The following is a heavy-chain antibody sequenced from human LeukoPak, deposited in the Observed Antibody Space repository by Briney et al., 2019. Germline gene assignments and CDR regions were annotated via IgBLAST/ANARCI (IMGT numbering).Heavy chain of an antibody. J-gene: IGHJ4*02. CDR3: ASAVVAATPDY. V-gene: IGHV1-46*01. CDR2: INPSGGST. CDR1: GYTFTSYY. D-gene: IGHD2-15*01. Sequence: ASVKVSCKASGYTFTSYYMHWVRQAPGQGLEWMGIINPSGGSTSYAQKVQGRVTMTRDTSTSTVYMELSRLRSEDTAVYYCASAVVAATPDYWGQGTLVTVSS.